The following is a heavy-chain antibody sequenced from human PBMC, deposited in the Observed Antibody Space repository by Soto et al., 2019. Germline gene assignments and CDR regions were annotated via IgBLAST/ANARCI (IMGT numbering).Heavy chain of an antibody. CDR1: GFTVSSNY. D-gene: IGHD2-2*01. V-gene: IGHV3-66*01. CDR3: VRDDEYCIITRCYARLRPH. Sequence: PGGSLRLSCAASGFTVSSNYMSWVRQAPGKGLEWVSVIYSGGTTYFADSVEGRFTISRDNSKNTLFLQMNSLRAEDTAVYYCVRDDEYCIITRCYARLRPHWGKGTLVPVFS. CDR2: IYSGGTT. J-gene: IGHJ4*02.